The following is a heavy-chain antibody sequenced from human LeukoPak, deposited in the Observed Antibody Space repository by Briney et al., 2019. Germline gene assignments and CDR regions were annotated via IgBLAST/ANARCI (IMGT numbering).Heavy chain of an antibody. J-gene: IGHJ4*02. D-gene: IGHD4-17*01. Sequence: SETLSLTCAVSGGSISSGGYSWSWIRQPPGKGLEWIGYIYHSGSTYYNPSLKSRVTISVDRSKNQFSLKLSSVTAADTAVYYCASTSYGDYFDYWGQETLVTVSS. CDR2: IYHSGST. CDR3: ASTSYGDYFDY. CDR1: GGSISSGGYS. V-gene: IGHV4-30-2*01.